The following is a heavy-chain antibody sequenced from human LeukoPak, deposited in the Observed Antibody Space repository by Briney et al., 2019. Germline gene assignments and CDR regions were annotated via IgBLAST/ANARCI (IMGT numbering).Heavy chain of an antibody. V-gene: IGHV3-53*01. D-gene: IGHD1-1*01. CDR1: GFTVSSNY. Sequence: PEGSLRLSCAASGFTVSSNYMTWVRQAPGKGLECVSVIYSGGSTYYADSVKGRFTISRDNSKNTLSLQMNSLRAEDTAVYYCARGAGTTLSHFDYWGQGTLVSVSS. CDR3: ARGAGTTLSHFDY. CDR2: IYSGGST. J-gene: IGHJ4*02.